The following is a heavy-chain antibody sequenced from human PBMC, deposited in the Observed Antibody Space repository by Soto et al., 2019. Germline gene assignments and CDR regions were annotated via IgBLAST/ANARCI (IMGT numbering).Heavy chain of an antibody. CDR3: ARDLVGTSEDYYYYYGMDV. CDR2: IIPIFGTA. V-gene: IGHV1-69*13. Sequence: SVKVSCKASGGTFSSYAISWVRQAPGQGLEWMGGIIPIFGTANYAQKFQGRVTITADESTSTAYMELSSLRSEDTAVYYCARDLVGTSEDYYYYYGMDVWGQGTTVTV. D-gene: IGHD2-8*02. J-gene: IGHJ6*02. CDR1: GGTFSSYA.